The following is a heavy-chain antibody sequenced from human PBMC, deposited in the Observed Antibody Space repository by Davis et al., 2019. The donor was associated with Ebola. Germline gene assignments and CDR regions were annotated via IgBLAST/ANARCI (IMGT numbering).Heavy chain of an antibody. CDR2: MHGRGSLK. J-gene: IGHJ4*02. Sequence: GESLKISCVVSGFDFDNSWMTWVRQAQGKGLEWVANMHGRGSLKNYVDSVKGRFTISRDNSKNTLYLQMTSLRAEDTATYYCARYCSWTDCSYFDCWGQGTLVTVSS. CDR1: GFDFDNSW. CDR3: ARYCSWTDCSYFDC. V-gene: IGHV3-7*03. D-gene: IGHD2-21*01.